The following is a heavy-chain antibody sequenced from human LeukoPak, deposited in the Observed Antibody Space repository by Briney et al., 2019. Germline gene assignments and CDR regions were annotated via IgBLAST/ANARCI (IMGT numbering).Heavy chain of an antibody. CDR3: ARRRHNFDFYDV. Sequence: SETLSLTCTVSGDSIIANIYWWDWVRLPPGKGLEWIGSAFYTGRTFYSPSLKSRVTISVDTSKNQFSLDLSSATAADTAVYYCARRRHNFDFYDVWGQGTRVTVSS. J-gene: IGHJ3*01. CDR1: GDSIIANIYW. CDR2: AFYTGRT. D-gene: IGHD3/OR15-3a*01. V-gene: IGHV4-39*01.